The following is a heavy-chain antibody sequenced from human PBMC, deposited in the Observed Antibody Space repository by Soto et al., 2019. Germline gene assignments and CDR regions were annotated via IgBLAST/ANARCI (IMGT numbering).Heavy chain of an antibody. D-gene: IGHD3-10*01. CDR2: IFSNDEK. CDR1: GFSLSNARMG. CDR3: ARIRLNFYGSGSWFDP. V-gene: IGHV2-26*01. J-gene: IGHJ5*02. Sequence: GPTLVNPTETLTLTCTVSGFSLSNARMGVSWIRQPPGKALEWLAHIFSNDEKSYSTSLKSRLTISKDTSKSQVVLTMTNMDPVDTATYYCARIRLNFYGSGSWFDPWGQGTLVTVSS.